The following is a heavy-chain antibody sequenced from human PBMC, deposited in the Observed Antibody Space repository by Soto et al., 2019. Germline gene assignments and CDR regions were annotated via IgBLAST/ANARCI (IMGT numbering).Heavy chain of an antibody. CDR1: GFTVSSNY. D-gene: IGHD3-10*01. V-gene: IGHV3-53*04. Sequence: GGSLRLSCAASGFTVSSNYMSWVRQAPGKGLEWVSVIYSGGSTYYADSVKGRFTISRHNSKNTLYLQMNSLRAEDTAVYYCARVFLDYYGSGSYERDYYYYMDVWGKGTTVTVSS. CDR2: IYSGGST. CDR3: ARVFLDYYGSGSYERDYYYYMDV. J-gene: IGHJ6*03.